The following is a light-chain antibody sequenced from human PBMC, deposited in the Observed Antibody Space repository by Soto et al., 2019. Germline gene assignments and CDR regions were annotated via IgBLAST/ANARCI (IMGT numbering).Light chain of an antibody. CDR2: KAS. J-gene: IGKJ1*01. CDR3: QQYIWT. Sequence: DIQMTQSPSTLSASVGDRVTITCRASQSISSWLAWYQQKPGKAPKLLIYKASSLESGVPSGFSGSGSGTEFTLTISSLQPDDFATYYCQQYIWTFGQGTKVDIK. V-gene: IGKV1-5*03. CDR1: QSISSW.